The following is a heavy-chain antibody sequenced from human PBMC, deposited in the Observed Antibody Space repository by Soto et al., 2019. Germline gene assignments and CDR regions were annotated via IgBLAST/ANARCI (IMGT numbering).Heavy chain of an antibody. D-gene: IGHD2-2*01. CDR1: GFTFSSYA. J-gene: IGHJ4*02. CDR3: AKDPSSGYCSSTSCSPGY. Sequence: EVQLLESGGGLVQPGGSLRLSCAASGFTFSSYAMSWVRQAPGKGLEWVSAISGSGGSTYYADSVKGRFTISRDNSKNTRYLEMNSLRAEDTAVYYCAKDPSSGYCSSTSCSPGYWGQGTLVTVSS. V-gene: IGHV3-23*01. CDR2: ISGSGGST.